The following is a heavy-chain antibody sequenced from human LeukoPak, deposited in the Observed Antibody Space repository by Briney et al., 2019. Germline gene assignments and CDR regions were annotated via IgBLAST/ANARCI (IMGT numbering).Heavy chain of an antibody. D-gene: IGHD3-22*01. J-gene: IGHJ4*02. CDR1: GYSFTNYR. CDR2: INTYNGNT. V-gene: IGHV1-18*01. Sequence: ASVKVSCKTSGYSFTNYRISWVRQAPGQGLEWMGWINTYNGNTDYIQKLQGRVTMTTDTSTSTAYMELRSLTSDDSAVYYCARNFLASIGYGDYWGQGTLVAASS. CDR3: ARNFLASIGYGDY.